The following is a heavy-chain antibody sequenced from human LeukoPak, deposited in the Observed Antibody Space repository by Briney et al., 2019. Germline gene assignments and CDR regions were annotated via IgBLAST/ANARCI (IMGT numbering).Heavy chain of an antibody. CDR3: AIEWSGFDF. CDR2: ISSSGSA. Sequence: PSETLSLTCSVSGDSLGIYKWSWIRQPPGKGLEWIAHISSSGSAIYNPSLMSRVSMAVDTSKNQFSLRLISVTAADTAVYYCAIEWSGFDFWGQGIMVTVSS. V-gene: IGHV4-59*01. D-gene: IGHD2-15*01. CDR1: GDSLGIYK. J-gene: IGHJ3*01.